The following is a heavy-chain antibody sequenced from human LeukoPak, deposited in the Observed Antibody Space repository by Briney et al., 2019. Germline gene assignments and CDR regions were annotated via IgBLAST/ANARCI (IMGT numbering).Heavy chain of an antibody. D-gene: IGHD1-26*01. Sequence: SETLSLTCTVSGGPISSGDYYWGWIRQPPGMGPEWIGSINYRGTTYYNPSLQSRVAISVATSKNQFSLQLTSVTATDTAVYYCARVSRDSGNYYTFLDYWGQGTLVTVSS. CDR3: ARVSRDSGNYYTFLDY. CDR2: INYRGTT. J-gene: IGHJ4*02. V-gene: IGHV4-39*07. CDR1: GGPISSGDYY.